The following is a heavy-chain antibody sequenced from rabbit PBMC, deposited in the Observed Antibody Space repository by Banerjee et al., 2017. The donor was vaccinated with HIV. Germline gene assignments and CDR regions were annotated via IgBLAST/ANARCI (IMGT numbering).Heavy chain of an antibody. Sequence: QSLEEFGGGLVQPEGSLTLTCTASGFSFSSSYYMCWVRQAPGKGLEWIACIYAGSSGSTYYASWAKGRFTISKTSSTTVTLQMTSLTAADTATYFCARDRPGSSYYEFNLWGPGTLVTVS. CDR1: GFSFSSSYY. J-gene: IGHJ4*01. V-gene: IGHV1S40*01. D-gene: IGHD8-1*01. CDR3: ARDRPGSSYYEFNL. CDR2: IYAGSSGST.